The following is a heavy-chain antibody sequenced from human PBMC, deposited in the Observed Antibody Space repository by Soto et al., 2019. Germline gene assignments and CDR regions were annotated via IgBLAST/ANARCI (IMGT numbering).Heavy chain of an antibody. CDR2: ISGSGGST. J-gene: IGHJ3*02. D-gene: IGHD3-10*01. Sequence: GGSLRLSCGASGFTFSSYAMSWVRQAPGKGLEWVSAISGSGGSTYYADSVKGRFTISRDNSKNTLYLQMNSLRAEDTAVYYCAKGSGYYGSGSYYRSRTDAFDIWGQGTMVTVSS. CDR3: AKGSGYYGSGSYYRSRTDAFDI. V-gene: IGHV3-23*01. CDR1: GFTFSSYA.